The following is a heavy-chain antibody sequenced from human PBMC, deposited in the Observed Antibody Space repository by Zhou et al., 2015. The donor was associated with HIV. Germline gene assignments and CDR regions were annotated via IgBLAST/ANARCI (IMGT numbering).Heavy chain of an antibody. V-gene: IGHV1-69*06. Sequence: QVQLVQSGAEVKKPGASVKVSCKASGYTFTAYYVHWVRQAPGQGLEWVGGIIPVFGQAKYAQKFQGRVTCSADKSTSTVYMELRSLTSEDTAVYYCATDGAKAFDRWGQGTLVIVSS. CDR2: IIPVFGQA. D-gene: IGHD4/OR15-4a*01. J-gene: IGHJ4*02. CDR3: ATDGAKAFDR. CDR1: GYTFTAYY.